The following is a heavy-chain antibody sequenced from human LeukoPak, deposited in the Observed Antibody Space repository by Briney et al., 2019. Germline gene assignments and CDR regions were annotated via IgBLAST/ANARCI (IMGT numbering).Heavy chain of an antibody. V-gene: IGHV3-23*01. CDR3: AKGAAASPSWFLSYRVN. Sequence: GSLTLSCADSEFPFSSYAMTWVRQAPGKGLEWVSGISDSGHSTYYADSVKGPFTISRDNSKDTLYLQMNSLRAEDTAIYYCAKGAAASPSWFLSYRVNWGQGTLVTVSS. CDR2: ISDSGHST. CDR1: EFPFSSYA. J-gene: IGHJ4*02. D-gene: IGHD6-6*01.